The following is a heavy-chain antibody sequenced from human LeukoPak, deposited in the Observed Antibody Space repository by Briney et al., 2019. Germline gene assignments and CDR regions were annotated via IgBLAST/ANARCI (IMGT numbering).Heavy chain of an antibody. CDR3: ARETSTQCSGGSCFFDY. CDR1: GFSVSSNY. CDR2: FYSGGST. Sequence: PGGFLRLSCAASGFSVSSNYMSWVRQAPGKGLEWVSVFYSGGSTYYADSVKGRFTISRDTSKNTLYLQMNSLRVEDTAVYYCARETSTQCSGGSCFFDYWGQGTLVTVSS. J-gene: IGHJ4*02. D-gene: IGHD2-15*01. V-gene: IGHV3-66*02.